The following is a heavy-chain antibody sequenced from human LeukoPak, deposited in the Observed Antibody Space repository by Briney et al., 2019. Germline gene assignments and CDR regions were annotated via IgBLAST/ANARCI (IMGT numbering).Heavy chain of an antibody. CDR2: ISSSGFNT. CDR1: GFTFSTYA. Sequence: GGSLRLSCAASGFTFSTYAMSWVRQAPGKGLEWVSGISSSGFNTYYADSVKGRFTISRDNSQNTLYLQMNSLRAEDTAVYYCANDPTVYDAFDIWGQGTMVTVSS. CDR3: ANDPTVYDAFDI. D-gene: IGHD4-17*01. J-gene: IGHJ3*02. V-gene: IGHV3-23*01.